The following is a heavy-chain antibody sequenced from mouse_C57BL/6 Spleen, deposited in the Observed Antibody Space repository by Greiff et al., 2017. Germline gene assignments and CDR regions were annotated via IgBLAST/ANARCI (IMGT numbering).Heavy chain of an antibody. Sequence: EVKLMESGGGLVKPGGSLKLSCAASGFTFSSYAMSWVRQTPEKRLEWVATISDGGSYTYYPDNVKGRFTISRDNAKNNLYLQMSHLKSEDTAMYYCAREGDYGSWYFDVWGTETTVTVSS. J-gene: IGHJ1*03. CDR1: GFTFSSYA. CDR3: AREGDYGSWYFDV. D-gene: IGHD1-1*01. CDR2: ISDGGSYT. V-gene: IGHV5-4*01.